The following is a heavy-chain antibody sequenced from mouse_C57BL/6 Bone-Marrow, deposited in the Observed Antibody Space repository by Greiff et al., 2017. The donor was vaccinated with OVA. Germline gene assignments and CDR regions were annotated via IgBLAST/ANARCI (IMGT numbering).Heavy chain of an antibody. CDR1: GFSLSTFGMG. D-gene: IGHD1-1*01. Sequence: QVTLKVCGPGILQPSQTLSLTCSFSGFSLSTFGMGVGWLRQPSGKGLDWLAHIWWDDDKYYNPALKSRPTISKDTSKNQVFHKIANVDTADTATYYCARIPITKGWYFDVWGTGTTVTVSS. V-gene: IGHV8-8*01. CDR2: IWWDDDK. CDR3: ARIPITKGWYFDV. J-gene: IGHJ1*03.